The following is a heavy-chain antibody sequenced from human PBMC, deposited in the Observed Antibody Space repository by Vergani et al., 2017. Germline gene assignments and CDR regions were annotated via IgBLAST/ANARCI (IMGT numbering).Heavy chain of an antibody. D-gene: IGHD3-3*01. CDR1: GYTFTSYG. J-gene: IGHJ3*02. V-gene: IGHV1-18*01. CDR2: ISAYNGNT. Sequence: QVQLVQSGAEVQKPGASVKVSCKASGYTFTSYGISWVRQAPGQGLEWMGWISAYNGNTNYAQKLQGRVTMTTDTSTSTAYMELRSLRSDDTAVYYCAREVRPRDTYYDFWSGSQDAFDIWGQGTMVTVSS. CDR3: AREVRPRDTYYDFWSGSQDAFDI.